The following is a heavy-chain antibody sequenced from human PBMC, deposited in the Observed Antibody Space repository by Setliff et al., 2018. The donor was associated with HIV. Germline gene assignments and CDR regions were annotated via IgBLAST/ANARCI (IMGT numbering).Heavy chain of an antibody. J-gene: IGHJ4*02. Sequence: SLRLSCAASGFTFNEYAMHWVRQVPGKGLEWVSGLAWNSGTAAYADSVRGRFTISRDNANNSLYLQMNRLRAEDKALYFCAAVFTGEPGRSLDYWGQGTPVTVSS. CDR2: LAWNSGTA. D-gene: IGHD1-26*01. CDR3: AAVFTGEPGRSLDY. CDR1: GFTFNEYA. V-gene: IGHV3-9*01.